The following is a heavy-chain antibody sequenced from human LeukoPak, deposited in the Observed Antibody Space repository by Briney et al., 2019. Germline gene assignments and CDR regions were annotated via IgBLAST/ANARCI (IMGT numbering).Heavy chain of an antibody. J-gene: IGHJ6*02. Sequence: SSETLSLTCTVSGGSISGTLYCWGWLRQPPGKGLEWIGSIFYSGITYYNPSLQSRVTISVDTSKNPFSLKLSSVTAADTAVYYCARAKSRGGSSWRNYYYYGMDVWGQGTTVTVSS. CDR1: GGSISGTLYC. V-gene: IGHV4-39*01. D-gene: IGHD6-13*01. CDR3: ARAKSRGGSSWRNYYYYGMDV. CDR2: IFYSGIT.